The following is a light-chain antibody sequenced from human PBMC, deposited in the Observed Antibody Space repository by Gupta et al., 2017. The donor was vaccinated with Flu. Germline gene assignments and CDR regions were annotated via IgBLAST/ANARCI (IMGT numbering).Light chain of an antibody. CDR1: SSNIGSNT. Sequence: SVLPQPPSASGTPGQRVTISCSGSSSNIGSNTVNWYHQLPGAAPKLLIYTNNQRPSVVPDRFSGSKSGTSASLAISGLQAEDEADYYCAAGDDSRNGVVFGGGTKLTVL. J-gene: IGLJ2*01. V-gene: IGLV1-44*01. CDR3: AAGDDSRNGVV. CDR2: TNN.